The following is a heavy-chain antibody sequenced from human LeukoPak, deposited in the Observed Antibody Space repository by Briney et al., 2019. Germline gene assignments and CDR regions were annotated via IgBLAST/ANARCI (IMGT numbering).Heavy chain of an antibody. J-gene: IGHJ3*02. CDR1: GFTVSSYG. CDR3: AKDSGYNQYAFDI. V-gene: IGHV3-23*01. CDR2: ISGPGRST. D-gene: IGHD5-24*01. Sequence: GGSLTLSCAASGFTVSSYGMSWVRQAPGKGVEWVSHISGPGRSTYYADSVKGRFTISRDNSKNTLYLQMNSLRAEDTAVYYCAKDSGYNQYAFDIWGQGTMVTVSS.